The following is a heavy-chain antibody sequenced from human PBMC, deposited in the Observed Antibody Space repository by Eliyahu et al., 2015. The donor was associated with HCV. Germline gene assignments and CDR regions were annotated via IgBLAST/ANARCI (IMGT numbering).Heavy chain of an antibody. V-gene: IGHV3-48*01. CDR3: ARDGRIAAPRSPFDP. D-gene: IGHD6-13*01. CDR2: ISSSSSTI. J-gene: IGHJ5*02. Sequence: EVQLVESGGGLVQPGGSLRLSCAASGFTFSSYSMNWVRQAPGKGLEWVSYISSSSSTIYYADSVKGRFTISRDNAKNSLYLQMNSLRAEDTAVYYCARDGRIAAPRSPFDPWGQGTLVTVSS. CDR1: GFTFSSYS.